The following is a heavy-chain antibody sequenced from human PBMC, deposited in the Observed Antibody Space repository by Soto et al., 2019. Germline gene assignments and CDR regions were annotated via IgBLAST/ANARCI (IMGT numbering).Heavy chain of an antibody. V-gene: IGHV3-23*01. Sequence: GGSLRLSCAASGFTCSSYAMSWVRQAPGKGLEWVSLISGSGGGTYYADSVKGRFTISRDNVKNTLYLQMNSLRAEDTAVFYCAKHLSNGSPDYWGQGTLVTVSS. D-gene: IGHD2-8*01. CDR2: ISGSGGGT. J-gene: IGHJ4*02. CDR1: GFTCSSYA. CDR3: AKHLSNGSPDY.